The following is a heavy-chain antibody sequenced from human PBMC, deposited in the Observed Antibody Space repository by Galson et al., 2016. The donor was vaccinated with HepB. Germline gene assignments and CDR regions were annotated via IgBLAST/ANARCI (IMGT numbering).Heavy chain of an antibody. CDR3: ASGFCASISCPLGHY. Sequence: SLRLSCAASGFTFTSYPIHWVRQAPGKGLEWVGVTSFDGSRVYYAESVDGRFTISRDNSQNTVYLQMHNLKTEETALYYCASGFCASISCPLGHYWGQGAQVTVSS. D-gene: IGHD1-14*01. CDR2: TSFDGSRV. CDR1: GFTFTSYP. J-gene: IGHJ4*02. V-gene: IGHV3-30*04.